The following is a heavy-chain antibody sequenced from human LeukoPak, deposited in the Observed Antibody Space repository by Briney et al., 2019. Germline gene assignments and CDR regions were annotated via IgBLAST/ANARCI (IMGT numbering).Heavy chain of an antibody. J-gene: IGHJ4*02. CDR2: INPNSGGT. CDR3: AREIVYCGGDCYSGIDY. D-gene: IGHD2-21*02. Sequence: AASVKVSCKASGYTFTGYYMHWVRQAPGQGLEWMGWINPNSGGTNYAQKFQGRVTMTRDTSISTAYMELSRLRSDDTAVYYCAREIVYCGGDCYSGIDYWGQGTLVTVSS. CDR1: GYTFTGYY. V-gene: IGHV1-2*02.